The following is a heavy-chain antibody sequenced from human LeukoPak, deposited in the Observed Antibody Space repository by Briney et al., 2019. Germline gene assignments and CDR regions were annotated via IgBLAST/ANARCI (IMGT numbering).Heavy chain of an antibody. CDR3: ARDFLWLVDY. CDR2: VSKDGNNI. Sequence: GGSLRLSCAASGFDFINFHIHWVRQAPGKGVEWLAFVSKDGNNIYYADSVKGRFTISRDNPKSTLYLQMNSLRADDTAIYYCARDFLWLVDYWGQGTLVTVSS. V-gene: IGHV3-30-3*01. CDR1: GFDFINFH. D-gene: IGHD6-19*01. J-gene: IGHJ4*02.